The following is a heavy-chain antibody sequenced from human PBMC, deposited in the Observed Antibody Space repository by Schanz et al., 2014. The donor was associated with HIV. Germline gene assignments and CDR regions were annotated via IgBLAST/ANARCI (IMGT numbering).Heavy chain of an antibody. J-gene: IGHJ4*02. Sequence: QVQLVQSGTEVAQPGASVKVSCKASGYTFSRSAISWVRQAPGQGLEWMGWVNPDSGNTGYAQKFQGRVTMSRNVPKNTAYMELRGLTSEDTAVYFCARGPDYSSASYKFDYWGQGTPVSVYS. V-gene: IGHV1-8*01. CDR2: VNPDSGNT. D-gene: IGHD4-4*01. CDR1: GYTFSRSA. CDR3: ARGPDYSSASYKFDY.